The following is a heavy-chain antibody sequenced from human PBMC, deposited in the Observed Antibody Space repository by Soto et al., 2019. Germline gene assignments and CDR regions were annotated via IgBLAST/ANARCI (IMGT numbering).Heavy chain of an antibody. CDR3: ARDHYYDSSGYYYGRGGFDP. D-gene: IGHD3-22*01. CDR1: GGTFSSYA. CDR2: IIPIFGTA. J-gene: IGHJ5*02. V-gene: IGHV1-69*12. Sequence: QVQLVQSGAEVKKPGSSVKVSCKASGGTFSSYAISWVRQAPGQGLEWMGGIIPIFGTANYAQKFQGRVTITADESTSTAYMELSSLRSEDTAVYYCARDHYYDSSGYYYGRGGFDPWGQGTLVTVSS.